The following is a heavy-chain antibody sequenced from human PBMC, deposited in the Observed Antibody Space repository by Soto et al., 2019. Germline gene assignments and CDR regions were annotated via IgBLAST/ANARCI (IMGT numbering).Heavy chain of an antibody. D-gene: IGHD5-12*01. CDR3: ARESGGATATLDYYYFYMDV. V-gene: IGHV1-2*02. Sequence: QVQLVQSGAEVKKPGASVTVSCKASGYRFSDYYLHWVRQAPGQGPEWMGWMNPNSGDTKYAQKFKGRVTMTRDTSVRTAFMELNWLKSDDTAVYYRARESGGATATLDYYYFYMDVWGIGTTVTFSS. CDR2: MNPNSGDT. J-gene: IGHJ6*03. CDR1: GYRFSDYY.